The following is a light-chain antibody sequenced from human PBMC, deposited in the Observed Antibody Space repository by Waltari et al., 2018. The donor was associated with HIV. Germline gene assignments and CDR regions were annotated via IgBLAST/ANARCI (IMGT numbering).Light chain of an antibody. CDR2: WAS. Sequence: DIVMTQSPASLAVSLGERATINCKSSQSVLYSSNNKNYFAWYQQKPGQPPKLLIYWASTRESGVPDRFSGSGSGTDFTLTISSLQAEDVAVYYCQQHYSTPPAFGQGTKVEIK. CDR1: QSVLYSSNNKNY. V-gene: IGKV4-1*01. J-gene: IGKJ1*01. CDR3: QQHYSTPPA.